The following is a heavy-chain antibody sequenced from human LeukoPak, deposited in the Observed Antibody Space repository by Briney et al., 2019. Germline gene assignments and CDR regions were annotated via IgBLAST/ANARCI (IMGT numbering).Heavy chain of an antibody. J-gene: IGHJ3*02. CDR3: ARERCSGGSCYGAFDI. CDR2: IYYSGST. Sequence: PSETLSLTCTVSGGSISSYYWSWIRQPPGKGLEWIGYIYYSGSTNYNPSLKSRVTISVDTSKNQFSLKLSSVTAADTAVYYCARERCSGGSCYGAFDIWGQGTMVTVSS. V-gene: IGHV4-59*01. D-gene: IGHD2-15*01. CDR1: GGSISSYY.